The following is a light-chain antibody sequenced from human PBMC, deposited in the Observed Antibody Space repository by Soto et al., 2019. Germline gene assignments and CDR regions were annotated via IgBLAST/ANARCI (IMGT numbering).Light chain of an antibody. V-gene: IGKV4-1*01. J-gene: IGKJ5*01. CDR2: WAS. CDR3: QQYHSDPIT. CDR1: QSVLLSSNNKNF. Sequence: DIVMTQSPDSLAVSLGERATIKCKSSQSVLLSSNNKNFLAWYQQKPGQPPKLLIYWASARASGVPDRFSGSGSGTDFTLTISSLQAEDVAVYYCQQYHSDPITFGQGTRLEIK.